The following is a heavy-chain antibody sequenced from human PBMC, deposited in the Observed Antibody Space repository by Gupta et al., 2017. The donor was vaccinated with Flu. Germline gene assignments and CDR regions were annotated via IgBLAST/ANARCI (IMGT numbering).Heavy chain of an antibody. J-gene: IGHJ4*02. CDR2: ISWNSGSI. CDR1: GFTFDDYA. V-gene: IGHV3-9*01. Sequence: EVQLVESGGGLVQPGRSLRLSCAASGFTFDDYAMHWVRQAPGKGLEWVSGISWNSGSIGYADSVKGRFTISRDNAKNSLYLQMNSLRAEDTALYYCAKGGLGYGDYVPLFDYWGQGTLVTVSS. D-gene: IGHD4-17*01. CDR3: AKGGLGYGDYVPLFDY.